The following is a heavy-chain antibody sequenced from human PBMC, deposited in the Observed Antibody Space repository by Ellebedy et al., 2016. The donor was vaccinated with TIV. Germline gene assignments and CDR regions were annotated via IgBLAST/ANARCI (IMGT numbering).Heavy chain of an antibody. Sequence: MPSETLSLTCTVSGGSISGDSISSSSFYWGWIRQPPGKGLEWIGTFYYPGNTYYNPSLKSRVTISLDTSKNQFSLKLTSVTAADAAVYYCASLQLGVYYFDQWGQGTLVTVSP. V-gene: IGHV4-39*07. CDR3: ASLQLGVYYFDQ. D-gene: IGHD6-6*01. J-gene: IGHJ4*02. CDR2: FYYPGNT. CDR1: GGSISGDSISSSSFY.